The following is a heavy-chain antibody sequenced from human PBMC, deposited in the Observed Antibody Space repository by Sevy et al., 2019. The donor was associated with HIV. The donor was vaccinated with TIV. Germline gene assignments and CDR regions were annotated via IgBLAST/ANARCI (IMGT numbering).Heavy chain of an antibody. Sequence: GGSLRLSCAASGFTFSSYSMNWVRQAPGKGLEWVSSISSSSSYIYYADSVKGRFTISRDNAKNSLYLQMNSLRAEDTAIYYCAKDVPDQSWYDDFWSGSPCFDYWGRGTLVTVSS. D-gene: IGHD3-3*01. CDR1: GFTFSSYS. V-gene: IGHV3-21*04. J-gene: IGHJ4*02. CDR2: ISSSSSYI. CDR3: AKDVPDQSWYDDFWSGSPCFDY.